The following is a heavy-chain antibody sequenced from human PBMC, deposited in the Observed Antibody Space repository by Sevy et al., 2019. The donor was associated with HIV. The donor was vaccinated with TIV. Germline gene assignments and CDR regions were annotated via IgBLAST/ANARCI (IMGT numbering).Heavy chain of an antibody. Sequence: ASVKVSCKASGYTFTIYYIHWVRQAPGQGLEWMGIINPSGGSTTYAQRFQGRVTMTRDTSTSTVYMEMSSLRSEDTAVYYCARDPGTGEAPLDYWGQGTLVTVSS. V-gene: IGHV1-46*01. CDR2: INPSGGST. CDR3: ARDPGTGEAPLDY. CDR1: GYTFTIYY. D-gene: IGHD1-1*01. J-gene: IGHJ4*02.